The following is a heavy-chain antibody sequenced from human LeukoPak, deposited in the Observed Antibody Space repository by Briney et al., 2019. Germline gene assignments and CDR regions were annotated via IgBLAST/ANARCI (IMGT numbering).Heavy chain of an antibody. V-gene: IGHV1-46*01. CDR3: ARDPQATVYRSGHIDY. CDR2: INPSGGST. Sequence: ASVKASCKAFGYTFTSYYLHWVRQAPGQGFEWMGIINPSGGSTSYAQKFQGRITMTRDMSTSTLYMELSGLRSEDTAVYYCARDPQATVYRSGHIDYWGQGTLVTVSS. J-gene: IGHJ4*02. CDR1: GYTFTSYY. D-gene: IGHD3-22*01.